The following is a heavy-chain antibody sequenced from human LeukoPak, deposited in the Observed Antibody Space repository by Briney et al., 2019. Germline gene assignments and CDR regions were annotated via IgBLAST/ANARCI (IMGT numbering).Heavy chain of an antibody. Sequence: PGGSLRLSCAASGFTFSSYSLNWARQAPGRGLEWVSSISSSSSYIYYADSIKGRFTISRNNAKNSLYLLMNSLRAEDTAMYYCARDRVASGYSLSAFDYWGQGTLVTVSS. CDR2: ISSSSSYI. D-gene: IGHD4-23*01. CDR3: ARDRVASGYSLSAFDY. CDR1: GFTFSSYS. J-gene: IGHJ4*02. V-gene: IGHV3-21*01.